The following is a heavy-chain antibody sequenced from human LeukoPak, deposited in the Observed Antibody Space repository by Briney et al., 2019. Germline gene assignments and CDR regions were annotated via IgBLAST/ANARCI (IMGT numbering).Heavy chain of an antibody. CDR3: ARDRFSDWGDYYYYYMDV. CDR1: GFTFSSYE. CDR2: ISSSGSTI. Sequence: PGGSLRLSCAASGFTFSSYEMNWVRRAPGKGLEWVSYISSSGSTIYYADSVKGRFTISRDNAKNSLYLQMNSLRAEDTAVYYCARDRFSDWGDYYYYYMDVWGKGTTVTVSS. D-gene: IGHD3-16*01. J-gene: IGHJ6*03. V-gene: IGHV3-48*03.